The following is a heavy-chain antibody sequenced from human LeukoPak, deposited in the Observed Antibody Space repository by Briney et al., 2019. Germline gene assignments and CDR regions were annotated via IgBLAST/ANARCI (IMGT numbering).Heavy chain of an antibody. V-gene: IGHV1-8*01. D-gene: IGHD4-17*01. Sequence: GASVKVSCKASGYTFTTYDINWVRQAPGQGREWRGWLKANVGNTGYAQKYQGRVTMTRNTTIRTAYMEMSSLRSEDTAVYYCAVDYGDFLFVYWGQGTLVTVSS. CDR2: LKANVGNT. CDR3: AVDYGDFLFVY. J-gene: IGHJ4*02. CDR1: GYTFTTYD.